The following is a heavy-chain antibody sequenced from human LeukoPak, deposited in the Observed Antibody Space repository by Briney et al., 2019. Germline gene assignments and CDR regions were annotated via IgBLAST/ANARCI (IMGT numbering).Heavy chain of an antibody. Sequence: SETLSLTCFVSGGSISSYYWSWIRQPPEKGLEWIGYIDDSGSTNYNPSLKSRVTISIDTSKNQFSLKLSSLTAADTAIYYCARGIESYGDYGYWGQGILVTVSS. V-gene: IGHV4-59*01. CDR3: ARGIESYGDYGY. CDR1: GGSISSYY. CDR2: IDDSGST. D-gene: IGHD4-17*01. J-gene: IGHJ4*02.